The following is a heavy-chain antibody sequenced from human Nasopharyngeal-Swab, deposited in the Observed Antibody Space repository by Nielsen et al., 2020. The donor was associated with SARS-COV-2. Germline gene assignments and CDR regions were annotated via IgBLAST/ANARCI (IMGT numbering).Heavy chain of an antibody. CDR3: ARDKSSTVTTFDY. Sequence: GESLKISCAASGFIFDDYAMNWVRQAPGKGLEWVSGITWNGGSIGYAESAKGRFTISRDSAKNSLYLQMNSLRAEDTALYYCARDKSSTVTTFDYWGQGALVTVSS. J-gene: IGHJ4*02. CDR1: GFIFDDYA. CDR2: ITWNGGSI. D-gene: IGHD4-17*01. V-gene: IGHV3-20*04.